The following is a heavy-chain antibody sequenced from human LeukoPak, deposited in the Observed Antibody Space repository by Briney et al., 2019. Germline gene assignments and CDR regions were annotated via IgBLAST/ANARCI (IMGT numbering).Heavy chain of an antibody. Sequence: SETLSLTCALYGGSFSGYSWSWIRQPPGKGLEWIGEINHSGSTNYNPSLKSRVTISVDTSKTQFSLKLSSVTAADTAVYYCAREILWWRSNRNWFDPWGQGTLVTVSS. V-gene: IGHV4-34*01. D-gene: IGHD2-21*01. CDR3: AREILWWRSNRNWFDP. CDR2: INHSGST. CDR1: GGSFSGYS. J-gene: IGHJ5*02.